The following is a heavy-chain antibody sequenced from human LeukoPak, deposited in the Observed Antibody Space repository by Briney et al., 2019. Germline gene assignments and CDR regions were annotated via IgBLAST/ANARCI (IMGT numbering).Heavy chain of an antibody. V-gene: IGHV4-34*01. CDR3: ARWGFEGYDYNWFDP. J-gene: IGHJ5*02. D-gene: IGHD5-12*01. CDR1: GGSFSGYY. CDR2: INHSGST. Sequence: SETLSLTCAVSGGSFSGYYWSWIRQPPGKGLEWIGEINHSGSTNYNPSLKSRVTISVDTSKNQFSMKLSSVTAADTAVYYCARWGFEGYDYNWFDPWGQGTLVTVSS.